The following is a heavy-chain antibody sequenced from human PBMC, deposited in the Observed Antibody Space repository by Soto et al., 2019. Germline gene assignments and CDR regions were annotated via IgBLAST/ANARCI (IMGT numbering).Heavy chain of an antibody. V-gene: IGHV1-69*06. CDR2: ILPVFGTT. Sequence: SVKVSCKASGDTSSNYGVSWVRQAPGQGLEWMGGILPVFGTTTYARNFQGRITITADKSTSTVYMELTSLRSDDTATYYCARDPDEVVGTDYHYYGMDVWDQGATVTVSS. J-gene: IGHJ6*02. CDR3: ARDPDEVVGTDYHYYGMDV. CDR1: GDTSSNYG. D-gene: IGHD1-26*01.